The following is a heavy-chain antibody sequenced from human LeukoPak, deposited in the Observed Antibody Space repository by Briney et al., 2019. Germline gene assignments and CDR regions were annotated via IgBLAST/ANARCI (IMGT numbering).Heavy chain of an antibody. J-gene: IGHJ4*02. CDR3: TRGGAYDSHGVLDF. V-gene: IGHV3-53*01. Sequence: GGSLRLSCAASGFTVSGNYMSWVRQAPGKGLEWVSVLYSDGTMYYEDSLKGRFTISGDISKNTLYLQMNSLRAEDTAVYYCTRGGAYDSHGVLDFWGLGTPVTVSS. CDR2: LYSDGTM. D-gene: IGHD5-12*01. CDR1: GFTVSGNY.